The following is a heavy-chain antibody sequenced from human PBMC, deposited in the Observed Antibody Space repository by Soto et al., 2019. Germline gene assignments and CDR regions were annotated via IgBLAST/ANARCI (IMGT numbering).Heavy chain of an antibody. Sequence: SETLSLTCAVYGGSFSGYYWSWIRQPPGKGLEWIGEINHSGSTNYNPSLKSRVTISVDTSKNQSSLKLSSVTAADTAVYYCARVRRGARNYFDYWGQGTLVTVSS. V-gene: IGHV4-34*01. CDR2: INHSGST. CDR1: GGSFSGYY. CDR3: ARVRRGARNYFDY. D-gene: IGHD3-10*01. J-gene: IGHJ4*02.